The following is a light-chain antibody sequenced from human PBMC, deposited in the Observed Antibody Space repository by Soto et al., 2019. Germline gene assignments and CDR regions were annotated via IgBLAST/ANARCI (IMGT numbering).Light chain of an antibody. CDR1: SSDVGSYNL. Sequence: QSALTQPASVSGSPGQSITISCTGSSSDVGSYNLVSWYQQHPGKAPQLMIYEVNKRPSGVSNRFSGSKSSNMASLTISGLQAEDEADYYCCSYASSSSIYVFGTGTKVTVL. V-gene: IGLV2-23*02. CDR3: CSYASSSSIYV. CDR2: EVN. J-gene: IGLJ1*01.